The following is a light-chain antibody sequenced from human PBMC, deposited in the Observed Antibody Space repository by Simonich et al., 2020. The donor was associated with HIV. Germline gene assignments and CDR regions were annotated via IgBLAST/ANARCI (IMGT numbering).Light chain of an antibody. CDR3: QQYNNWPPWT. J-gene: IGKJ1*01. Sequence: EIVMTQSPATLSVSPGERAPLSCRASQSFSSNLTWYQQKPGQAPRLLIYGASTRATGIPARVSGSGSGTEFTLTISSMQSEDFAVYYCQQYNNWPPWTFGQGTKVEIK. V-gene: IGKV3-15*01. CDR2: GAS. CDR1: QSFSSN.